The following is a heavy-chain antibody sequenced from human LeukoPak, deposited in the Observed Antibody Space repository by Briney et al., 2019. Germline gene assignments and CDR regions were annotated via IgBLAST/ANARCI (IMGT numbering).Heavy chain of an antibody. D-gene: IGHD3-10*01. V-gene: IGHV3-23*01. Sequence: PGGSLRLSCSASRFTFSSYTMIWVRQAPGKGLEWVSSISSRSVYLYYADSVKGRFTISRDNSKNTLYLQMNSLTAEDTAVYYCAKGLGGVWFGESDYWGQGTLVTVSS. CDR1: RFTFSSYT. CDR3: AKGLGGVWFGESDY. J-gene: IGHJ4*02. CDR2: ISSRSVYL.